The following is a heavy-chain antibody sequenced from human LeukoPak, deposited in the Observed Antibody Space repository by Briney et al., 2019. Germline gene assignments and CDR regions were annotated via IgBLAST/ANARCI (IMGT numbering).Heavy chain of an antibody. CDR2: IYYSGST. CDR3: ASGEIVYGSGSYQPYFDY. D-gene: IGHD3-10*01. CDR1: GGSISSYY. Sequence: SEALSLTCTVSGGSISSYYWSWIQQPPGKGLEWIGYIYYSGSTNYNPSLKSRVTISVDTSKNQFSLKLSSVTAADTAVYYCASGEIVYGSGSYQPYFDYWGQGTLVTVSS. J-gene: IGHJ4*02. V-gene: IGHV4-59*01.